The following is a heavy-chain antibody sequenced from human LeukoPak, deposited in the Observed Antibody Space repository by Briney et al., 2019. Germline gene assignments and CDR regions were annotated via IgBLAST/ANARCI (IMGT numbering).Heavy chain of an antibody. CDR3: AKGRMGTTFDD. V-gene: IGHV3-23*01. D-gene: IGHD4-11*01. J-gene: IGHJ4*02. Sequence: PAGSLRLSCAASGFTFSSFAMNWVRQAPGKGLEWVWAISGSGGGAYYADFVGGRITFFNDNSQNTPLLQMSSLSAEDTAVYYCAKGRMGTTFDDWGQGTLVTVSS. CDR2: ISGSGGGA. CDR1: GFTFSSFA.